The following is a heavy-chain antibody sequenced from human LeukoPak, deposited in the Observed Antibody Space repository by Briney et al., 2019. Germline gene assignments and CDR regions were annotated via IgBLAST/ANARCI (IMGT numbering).Heavy chain of an antibody. CDR1: GYTFTSYG. J-gene: IGHJ4*02. Sequence: GASVKVSCKACGYTFTSYGISWVRQGPGQGLEWMGWISAYNGNTNYAQKLQGRVTMTTDTSTSTAYMELRSLRSDDTAVYYCARDQQVLWFGNIDYWGQGTLVTVSS. V-gene: IGHV1-18*01. CDR2: ISAYNGNT. D-gene: IGHD3-10*01. CDR3: ARDQQVLWFGNIDY.